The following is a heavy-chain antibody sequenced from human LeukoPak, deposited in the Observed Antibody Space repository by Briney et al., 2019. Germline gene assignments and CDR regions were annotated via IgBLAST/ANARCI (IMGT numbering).Heavy chain of an antibody. CDR2: MNPTSGNT. J-gene: IGHJ4*02. D-gene: IGHD1-26*01. V-gene: IGHV1-8*01. CDR1: GYTFTSYD. CDR3: ARGRRTVGATLIDY. Sequence: VASVKVSCKASGYTFTSYDINWVRQATGQGLEWMGWMNPTSGNTGYAQKFQGRVTMTRNTSISTAYMELSSLRSEDTAVYYCARGRRTVGATLIDYWGQGTLVTVSS.